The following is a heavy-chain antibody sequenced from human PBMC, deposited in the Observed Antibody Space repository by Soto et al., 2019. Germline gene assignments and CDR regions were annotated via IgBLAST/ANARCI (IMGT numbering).Heavy chain of an antibody. Sequence: GSGPTLVNPTQTLTLTCTFSGFSLSTSGMCVSWVRQPPGKALEWLARIDWDDDKYYSTSLKTRLTISKDTSKNQVVLTMTNMDPVDTATYYCARDLSSGWYGSLDYWGQGTLVTV. CDR3: ARDLSSGWYGSLDY. D-gene: IGHD6-19*01. V-gene: IGHV2-70*11. J-gene: IGHJ4*02. CDR2: IDWDDDK. CDR1: GFSLSTSGMC.